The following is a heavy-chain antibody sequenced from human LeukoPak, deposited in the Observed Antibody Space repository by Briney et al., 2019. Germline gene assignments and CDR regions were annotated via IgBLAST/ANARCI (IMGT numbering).Heavy chain of an antibody. CDR1: GESFSGYY. J-gene: IGHJ3*01. D-gene: IGHD3-10*01. CDR2: IIHNGST. CDR3: TRDSGLGNDAFDV. Sequence: SETLSLTCAVYGESFSGYYWTWIRQPPGKGLEWIGEIIHNGSTTYNPSLKSRVTISIDTSKNQFSLLLNSVTPEDTAVYYCTRDSGLGNDAFDVWGQGTMVTVSS. V-gene: IGHV4-34*12.